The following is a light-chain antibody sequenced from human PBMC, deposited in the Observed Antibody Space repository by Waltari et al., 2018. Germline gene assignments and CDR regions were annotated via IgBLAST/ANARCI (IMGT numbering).Light chain of an antibody. CDR3: QQNYNTPRT. J-gene: IGKJ1*01. V-gene: IGKV1-39*01. Sequence: DIQMTQSPSSLSASVGDRVTITCRASQSISRHLSWYQQQPGEAPKLLIYAATTLHSGVPIRFSGSGSGTDFSLTISGVEPEDLATYYCQQNYNTPRTFGQGTKVEIK. CDR1: QSISRH. CDR2: AAT.